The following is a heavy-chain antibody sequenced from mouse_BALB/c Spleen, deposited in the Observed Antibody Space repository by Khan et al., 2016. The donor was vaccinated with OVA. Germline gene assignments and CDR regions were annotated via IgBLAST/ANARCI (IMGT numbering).Heavy chain of an antibody. CDR2: ISYSGNT. CDR3: ARVYGGDFDY. Sequence: VQLKESGPGLVKPSQSLSLICTVTGYSITSDYAWNWIRQFPGNKLEWRGFISYSGNTKYNPSLNSRISITRDTSKNQFFLQLNSVTTEDTATYYCARVYGGDFDYWGQGTTLTVSS. CDR1: GYSITSDYA. J-gene: IGHJ2*01. D-gene: IGHD1-1*01. V-gene: IGHV3-2*02.